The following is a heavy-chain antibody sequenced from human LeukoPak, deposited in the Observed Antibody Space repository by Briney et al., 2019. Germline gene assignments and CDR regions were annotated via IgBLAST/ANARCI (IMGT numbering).Heavy chain of an antibody. CDR2: IYYSGST. Sequence: PSETLSLTCTVSGGSISSSSYYWGWIRQPPGKGLEWIGSIYYSGSTYYNPSLKSRVTISVDTSKNQFSLKLSSVTAADTAVYYCARRAGGPYYYGSGRGEFDYWGQGTLVTVSS. J-gene: IGHJ4*02. CDR3: ARRAGGPYYYGSGRGEFDY. CDR1: GGSISSSSYY. V-gene: IGHV4-39*01. D-gene: IGHD3-10*01.